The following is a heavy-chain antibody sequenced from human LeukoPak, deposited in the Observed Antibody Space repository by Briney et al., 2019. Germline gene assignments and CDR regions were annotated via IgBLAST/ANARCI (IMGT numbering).Heavy chain of an antibody. Sequence: ASVKVSCKASGYTFTSYGISWVRQAPGQGLEWMGWISAYNGNTNYAQKLQGRVTMTTDTSTSTAYMELRSLRSDDTAVYYCAKNLLTKYFSSTSCYVKGGGEVDYWGQGTLVTVSS. V-gene: IGHV1-18*01. D-gene: IGHD2-2*01. CDR2: ISAYNGNT. CDR1: GYTFTSYG. J-gene: IGHJ4*02. CDR3: AKNLLTKYFSSTSCYVKGGGEVDY.